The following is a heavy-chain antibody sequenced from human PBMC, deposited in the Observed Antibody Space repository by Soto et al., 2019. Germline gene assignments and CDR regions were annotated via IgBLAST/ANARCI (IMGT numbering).Heavy chain of an antibody. CDR2: ILSDGNKK. D-gene: IGHD4-4*01. CDR3: AKVQRGSNFGYFQY. Sequence: QVQLVESGGGVVQPGRSLRLSCAASGFTFSSYGMHWVRQAPGKGLEWVTLILSDGNKKYYGDSVQGRFTISRDNSKNTLYLEMDSLRPEDTGIYYCAKVQRGSNFGYFQYWGQGTLVTVSS. CDR1: GFTFSSYG. J-gene: IGHJ1*01. V-gene: IGHV3-30*18.